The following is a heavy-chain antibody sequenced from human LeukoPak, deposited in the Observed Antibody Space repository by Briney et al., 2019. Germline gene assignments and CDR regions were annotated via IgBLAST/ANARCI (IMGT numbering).Heavy chain of an antibody. CDR3: AKRGVVIRVILVGFHKEAYYFDS. J-gene: IGHJ4*02. CDR2: ISSSGSTI. CDR1: GFTFSSYE. D-gene: IGHD3-22*01. Sequence: GGSLRLSCAASGFTFSSYEMNWVRRAPGKGLEWVSYISSSGSTIYYADSVKGRFTISRDNPKNTLYLQMNSLRAEDTAVYFCAKRGVVIRVILVGFHKEAYYFDSWGQGALVTVSS. V-gene: IGHV3-48*03.